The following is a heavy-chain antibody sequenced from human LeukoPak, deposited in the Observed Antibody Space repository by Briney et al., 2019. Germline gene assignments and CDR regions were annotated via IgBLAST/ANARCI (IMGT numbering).Heavy chain of an antibody. D-gene: IGHD6-19*01. V-gene: IGHV1-58*02. CDR1: GYTFSNSA. Sequence: GASVKVSCKAYGYTFSNSAMQWVRQARGQRPEWIGWIVVGSGKTNYAQNFQERVTITRDMSTSTVYTELSSLGLEDTAVYFCAARVHSSRWPLDVWGRGTTVTISS. J-gene: IGHJ6*04. CDR3: AARVHSSRWPLDV. CDR2: IVVGSGKT.